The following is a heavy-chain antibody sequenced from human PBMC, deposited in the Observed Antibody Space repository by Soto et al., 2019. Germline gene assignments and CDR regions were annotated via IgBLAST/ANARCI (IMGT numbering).Heavy chain of an antibody. Sequence: ASVKVSCKASGYTFTTYGISWVRQAPGQGLEWLGWINTHNGNTNYAQNLQGRVIMTADTSTSTAYMELRSLGSDDTAIYYCTREGSAPYYYYGVGVWGQGTTVTVSS. J-gene: IGHJ6*02. CDR1: GYTFTTYG. V-gene: IGHV1-18*01. D-gene: IGHD3-10*01. CDR3: TREGSAPYYYYGVGV. CDR2: INTHNGNT.